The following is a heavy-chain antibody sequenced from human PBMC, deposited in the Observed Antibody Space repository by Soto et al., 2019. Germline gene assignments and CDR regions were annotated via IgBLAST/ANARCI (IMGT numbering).Heavy chain of an antibody. D-gene: IGHD2-15*01. CDR1: GGSISSYY. J-gene: IGHJ3*02. CDR3: ARRGGYCSGGSCYKADAFDI. V-gene: IGHV4-4*07. CDR2: IYTSGST. Sequence: QVQLQESGPGLVKPSETLSLTCTVSGGSISSYYWSWIRQPAGKGLEWIGRIYTSGSTNYNPSLMSRVTMSVDTSKNQFSLKLSSVTAADTAVYYCARRGGYCSGGSCYKADAFDIWGQGTMVTVSS.